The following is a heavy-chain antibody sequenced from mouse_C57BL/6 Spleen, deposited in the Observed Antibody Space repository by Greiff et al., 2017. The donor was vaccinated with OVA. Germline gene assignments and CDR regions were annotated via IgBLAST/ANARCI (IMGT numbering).Heavy chain of an antibody. CDR1: GFTFSSYA. CDR2: ISDGGSYT. CDR3: ARALADSY. J-gene: IGHJ3*01. Sequence: EVKLVESGGGLVKPGGSLKLSCAASGFTFSSYAMSWVRQTPEKRLEWVATISDGGSYTYYPDNVKGRFTISRDNAKNNLYLQMSHLKSEDTAMYYCARALADSYWGQGTLVTVSA. V-gene: IGHV5-4*03.